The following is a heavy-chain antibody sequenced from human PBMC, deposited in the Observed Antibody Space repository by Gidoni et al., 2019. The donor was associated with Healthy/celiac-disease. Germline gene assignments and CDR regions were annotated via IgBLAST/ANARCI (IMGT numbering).Heavy chain of an antibody. CDR1: GGSISSSSYY. Sequence: HLHLQESGSGLVKPSETLSLTCTVSGGSISSSSYYWGWIRKPPGKGLEWIGSIYYSGSTYYNPSLKSRVTISVDTSKNQFSLKLSAVTAADPAVYYCARSSSSLGWFDPWGQGTLVTVSS. J-gene: IGHJ5*02. V-gene: IGHV4-39*01. D-gene: IGHD6-13*01. CDR3: ARSSSSLGWFDP. CDR2: IYYSGST.